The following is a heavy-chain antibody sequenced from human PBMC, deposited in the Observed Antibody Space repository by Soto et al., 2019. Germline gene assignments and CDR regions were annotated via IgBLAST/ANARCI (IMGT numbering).Heavy chain of an antibody. V-gene: IGHV4-59*08. D-gene: IGHD1-26*01. CDR3: ASRYGSAIDF. Sequence: SETLSLTCTVSGGSISSWYWSWVRQPPGKGLEWIGYIYYSGSTNYNPSLKSRVTISVDTSKNQFSLKLSSVTAADTAVYYCASRYGSAIDFWGQGTLVTVSS. CDR1: GGSISSWY. J-gene: IGHJ4*02. CDR2: IYYSGST.